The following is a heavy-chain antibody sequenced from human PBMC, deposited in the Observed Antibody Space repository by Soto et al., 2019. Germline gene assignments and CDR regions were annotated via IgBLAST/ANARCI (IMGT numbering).Heavy chain of an antibody. CDR2: IGGSGDTT. CDR3: ASRAYCSSSAYYEYYFDY. J-gene: IGHJ4*02. V-gene: IGHV3-23*01. D-gene: IGHD3-22*01. Sequence: EVQLLESGGGLVQPGGSLRLSCAASGLTFSNCAMSWVRQAPGKGLEWVSGIGGSGDTTYYADSVKGRFTISRDNSKNTRYLQMNSLRAEDTAVYYCASRAYCSSSAYYEYYFDYWGQGTLVTVSS. CDR1: GLTFSNCA.